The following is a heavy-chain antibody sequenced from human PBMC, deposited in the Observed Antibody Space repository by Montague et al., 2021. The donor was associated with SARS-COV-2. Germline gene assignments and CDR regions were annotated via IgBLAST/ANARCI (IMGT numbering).Heavy chain of an antibody. Sequence: CAISGDSVSSNSVAWGWIRQSPSRDREWLGRTYYKSKWYSDYAPXVRGRLTVNPDASKNEFSLELNYVTPEDTAVYYCVRYSGWFYFDFWGQGTLVTVSS. CDR2: TYYKSKWYS. CDR1: GDSVSSNSVA. D-gene: IGHD6-19*01. CDR3: VRYSGWFYFDF. J-gene: IGHJ4*02. V-gene: IGHV6-1*01.